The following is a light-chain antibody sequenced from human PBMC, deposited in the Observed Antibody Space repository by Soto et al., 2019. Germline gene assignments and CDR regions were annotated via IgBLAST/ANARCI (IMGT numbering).Light chain of an antibody. CDR3: QQYGSSSYT. CDR2: GAS. CDR1: QSVSSTY. J-gene: IGKJ2*01. V-gene: IGKV3-20*01. Sequence: EIVLTQSPGTLSLSPGERATLSCRASQSVSSTYLAWHQQNPGQAPRLLIYGASSRATGIPDRFSGSGSGTDLTLTISRLEPEDFAVYFCQQYGSSSYTFGQGTKLEIK.